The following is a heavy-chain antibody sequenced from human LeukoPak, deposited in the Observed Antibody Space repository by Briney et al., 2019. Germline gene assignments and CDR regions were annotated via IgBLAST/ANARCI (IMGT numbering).Heavy chain of an antibody. D-gene: IGHD2-21*01. Sequence: PSETLSLTCAVSGGSISSGGYSWSWIRQPPGKGLEWIGYIYHSGSTYYSPSLKSRVTISVDRSKNQFSLKLSSVAAADTAVYYCARGLFDCFDYWGQGTLVTVSS. CDR1: GGSISSGGYS. CDR3: ARGLFDCFDY. CDR2: IYHSGST. V-gene: IGHV4-30-2*01. J-gene: IGHJ4*02.